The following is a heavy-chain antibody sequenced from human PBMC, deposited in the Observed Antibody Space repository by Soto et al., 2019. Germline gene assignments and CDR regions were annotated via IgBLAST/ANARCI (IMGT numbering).Heavy chain of an antibody. Sequence: QITLKESGPTLVKPTQTLTLTCTFSGFSLSTSGVGVAWIRQPPGKALEWLALIYWDDDKRYRPSLESRLTITNDTSKDPVVLTMTNMDSADTATYYCAYLPCSGGSCYWFSFSGMDVWCRGTKVTVSS. J-gene: IGHJ6*02. CDR3: AYLPCSGGSCYWFSFSGMDV. CDR1: GFSLSTSGVG. V-gene: IGHV2-5*02. D-gene: IGHD2-15*01. CDR2: IYWDDDK.